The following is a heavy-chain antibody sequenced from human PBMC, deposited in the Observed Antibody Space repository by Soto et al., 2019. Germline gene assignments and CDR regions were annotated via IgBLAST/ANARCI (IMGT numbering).Heavy chain of an antibody. CDR1: EFTFRSYA. J-gene: IGHJ3*02. CDR3: ARATRNDVFDI. Sequence: GGSNRLSNAASEFTFRSYAMHWVSQAQGKGLEYVSAISSNGGSTYYANSVKGRFTISRDNSKNTLYLQMGSLRAEDMAVYYCARATRNDVFDIWGQGTMVTVSS. D-gene: IGHD4-4*01. CDR2: ISSNGGST. V-gene: IGHV3-64*01.